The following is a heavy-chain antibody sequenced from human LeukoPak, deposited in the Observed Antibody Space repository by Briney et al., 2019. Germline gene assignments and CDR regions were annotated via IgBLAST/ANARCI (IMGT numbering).Heavy chain of an antibody. Sequence: GGCRRLSCAVSGITLSNYGMSWVRQAPGKGLEWVAGISDSGGRTNYADSVKGRFTISRDNPKNTLYLQMNSLRAEDTAVYFCAKRGVVIRVILVGFHKEAYYFDSWGQGALVTVSS. D-gene: IGHD3-22*01. CDR3: AKRGVVIRVILVGFHKEAYYFDS. CDR1: GITLSNYG. J-gene: IGHJ4*02. CDR2: ISDSGGRT. V-gene: IGHV3-23*01.